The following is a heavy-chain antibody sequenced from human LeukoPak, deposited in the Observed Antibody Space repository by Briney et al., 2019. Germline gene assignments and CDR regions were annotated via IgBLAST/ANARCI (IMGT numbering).Heavy chain of an antibody. V-gene: IGHV4-31*03. Sequence: SQTLSLTCTVSGGSISSGGYSWSWIRQHPGKGLEWIGYIYYSGSTYYNPSLKSRVTISVDTSKNQFSLKLSSVTAADTAVYYCARVGSSWYSELLYYFDYWGQGTLVTVSS. J-gene: IGHJ4*02. CDR3: ARVGSSWYSELLYYFDY. CDR1: GGSISSGGYS. D-gene: IGHD6-13*01. CDR2: IYYSGST.